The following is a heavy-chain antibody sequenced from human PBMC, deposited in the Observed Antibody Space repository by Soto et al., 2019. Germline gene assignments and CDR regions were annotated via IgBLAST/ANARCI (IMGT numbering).Heavy chain of an antibody. CDR2: ILVGGST. J-gene: IGHJ3*01. D-gene: IGHD1-1*01. CDR1: GFICSSYD. V-gene: IGHV3-23*01. CDR3: AKATATSGGAFEV. Sequence: LRLSCAVSGFICSSYDMSWVRQAPGKGLEWVSTILVGGSTHYEDSVKGRFTISRDTSKNTVYLQMNSLTAGDTAFYYCAKATATSGGAFEVYGQGTMVTVSS.